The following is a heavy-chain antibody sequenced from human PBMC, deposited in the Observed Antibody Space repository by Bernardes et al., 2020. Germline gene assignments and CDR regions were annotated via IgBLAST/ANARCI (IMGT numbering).Heavy chain of an antibody. D-gene: IGHD3-22*01. CDR2: ISYDGSNK. Sequence: GGSLRLSCAASGFTFSSYGMHWVRQAPGKGLEWVAVISYDGSNKYYADSVKGRFTISRDNSKNTLYLQMNSLRAEDTAVYYCAKDINYDSSGYYTWGQGTLVTVSS. V-gene: IGHV3-30*18. CDR1: GFTFSSYG. CDR3: AKDINYDSSGYYT. J-gene: IGHJ5*02.